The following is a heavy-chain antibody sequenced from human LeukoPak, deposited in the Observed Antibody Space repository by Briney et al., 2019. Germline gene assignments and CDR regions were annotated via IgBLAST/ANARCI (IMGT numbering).Heavy chain of an antibody. Sequence: PGRSLRLSCAASGFTFDDYAMHWVRQAPGKGLEWVSGISWNSGSIGYADSVKGRFTISRDNAKNSLYLQMNSLRAEDTALYYCAKPYYYDSSGYVRGPFDYWGQGTLVTVSS. CDR3: AKPYYYDSSGYVRGPFDY. J-gene: IGHJ4*02. CDR2: ISWNSGSI. CDR1: GFTFDDYA. V-gene: IGHV3-9*01. D-gene: IGHD3-22*01.